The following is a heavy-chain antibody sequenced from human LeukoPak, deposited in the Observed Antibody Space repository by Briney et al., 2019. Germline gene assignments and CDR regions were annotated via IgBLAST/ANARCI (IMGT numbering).Heavy chain of an antibody. J-gene: IGHJ4*02. D-gene: IGHD7-27*01. Sequence: GGSLRLSCAASGFTFSSYSMNWVRQAPGKGLEWVSSISSSSSYIYYADLVKGRFTISRDNAKNSLYLQMSSLRADDTAVYYCAKSSFGTGEDYWGQGTLVTVSS. CDR3: AKSSFGTGEDY. CDR1: GFTFSSYS. V-gene: IGHV3-21*04. CDR2: ISSSSSYI.